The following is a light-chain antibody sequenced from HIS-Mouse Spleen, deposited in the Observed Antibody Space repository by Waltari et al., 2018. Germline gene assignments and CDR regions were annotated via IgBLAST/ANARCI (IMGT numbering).Light chain of an antibody. CDR1: NIGSKG. Sequence: SYVLTQPPSVSVAPGKTARITCGGNNIGSKGVHWYQQKPGQAPVLVVYDDSDRPSGIPERFSGSNSGNTATLTISRVEAGDEADYYCQVWDSSSDHPYVFGTGTKVTVL. CDR3: QVWDSSSDHPYV. V-gene: IGLV3-21*03. CDR2: DDS. J-gene: IGLJ1*01.